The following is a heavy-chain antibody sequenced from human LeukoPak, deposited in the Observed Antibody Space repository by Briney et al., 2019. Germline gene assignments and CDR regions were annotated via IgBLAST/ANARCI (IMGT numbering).Heavy chain of an antibody. CDR2: IYHSGST. CDR3: ARATDYDILTGYYFDY. Sequence: PSETLSLTCAVSGGSISSGGYSWSWIRQPPGKGLEWIGYIYHSGSTYYNPSLKSRVTISVDRSKNQFSLKLSSVTAADTAVYYCARATDYDILTGYYFDYWGQGTLVTVSS. CDR1: GGSISSGGYS. V-gene: IGHV4-30-2*01. J-gene: IGHJ4*02. D-gene: IGHD3-9*01.